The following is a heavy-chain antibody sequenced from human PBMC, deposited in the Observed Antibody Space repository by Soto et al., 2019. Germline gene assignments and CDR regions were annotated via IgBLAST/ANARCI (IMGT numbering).Heavy chain of an antibody. CDR3: ARYRHSSGYYYDAFDI. D-gene: IGHD3-22*01. Sequence: GGSLRLSCAASGFTFSSYSMNWVRQAPGKGLEWVSSISSSSSYTNYADSVKGRFTISRDNAKNSLYLQMNSLRAEDTAVYYCARYRHSSGYYYDAFDIWGQGTMVTVSS. CDR1: GFTFSSYS. CDR2: ISSSSSYT. V-gene: IGHV3-21*01. J-gene: IGHJ3*02.